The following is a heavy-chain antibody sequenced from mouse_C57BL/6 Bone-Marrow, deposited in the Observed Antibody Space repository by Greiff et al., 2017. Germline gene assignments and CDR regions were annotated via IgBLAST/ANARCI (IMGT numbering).Heavy chain of an antibody. J-gene: IGHJ4*01. CDR2: IYPRSGNT. V-gene: IGHV1-81*01. Sequence: QVQLQQSGAELARPGASVKLSCKASGYTFTSYGISWVKQRTGQGLEWIGEIYPRSGNTYYNEKFKGKATLTADKSSSTAYMELRSLTYEDSAVYICARGTTTVVAYYYAMDYWGQGTSVTVSS. CDR1: GYTFTSYG. CDR3: ARGTTTVVAYYYAMDY. D-gene: IGHD1-1*01.